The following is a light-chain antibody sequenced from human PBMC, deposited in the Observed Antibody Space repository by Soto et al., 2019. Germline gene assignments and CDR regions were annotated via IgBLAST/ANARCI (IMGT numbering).Light chain of an antibody. CDR1: SSDVGGYNY. J-gene: IGLJ1*01. V-gene: IGLV2-14*01. CDR3: SSYTSSSILGV. Sequence: QSALTQPASVSGSPGQSITISCTGTSSDVGGYNYVSWYQQHPGKAPKLMIYDVSNRPSGVSNRFSGSKSGNTASLTISGRQAEDEADYSCSSYTSSSILGVFGTGTKLTVL. CDR2: DVS.